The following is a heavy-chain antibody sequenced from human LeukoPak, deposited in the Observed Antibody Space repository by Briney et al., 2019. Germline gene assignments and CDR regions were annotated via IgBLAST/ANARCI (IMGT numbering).Heavy chain of an antibody. D-gene: IGHD3-10*01. J-gene: IGHJ4*02. CDR3: ARARYYYGSGSRNTYYFDY. Sequence: GGSLRLSCAASGFTFSSYAMSWVRQAPGKGLEWVSAISGSGGSTYYADSVKGRFTISRDNAKNSLYLQMNSLRAEDTAVYYCARARYYYGSGSRNTYYFDYWGQGTLVTVSS. V-gene: IGHV3-23*01. CDR1: GFTFSSYA. CDR2: ISGSGGST.